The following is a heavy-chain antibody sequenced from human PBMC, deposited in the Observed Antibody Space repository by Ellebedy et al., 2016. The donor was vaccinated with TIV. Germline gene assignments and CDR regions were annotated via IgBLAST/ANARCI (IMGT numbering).Heavy chain of an antibody. J-gene: IGHJ4*02. D-gene: IGHD3-16*01. CDR3: ARDPRGGILAKGFGAFNS. V-gene: IGHV3-53*01. Sequence: GESLKISCTASGFTVSSNYMNCVRQAPGKGLEWLSVIYSGGNTYYADSVKGRFTISRDKSKNPVYLQMNRLGAEDTAVYYCARDPRGGILAKGFGAFNSWGQGTLVTVSS. CDR2: IYSGGNT. CDR1: GFTVSSNY.